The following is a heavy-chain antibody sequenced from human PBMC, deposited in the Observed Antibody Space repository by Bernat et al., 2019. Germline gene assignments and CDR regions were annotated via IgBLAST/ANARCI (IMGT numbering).Heavy chain of an antibody. J-gene: IGHJ4*02. D-gene: IGHD2-21*02. CDR2: IKGDGSEN. CDR3: ARWLKGGGDCCGLDY. CDR1: GFTFGSYW. V-gene: IGHV3-7*01. Sequence: EVQLVESGGGLVQPGGSLRLSCAASGFTFGSYWMGWVRQAPGKGREWVANIKGDGSENYYVDSVRGRFTISRDNAKNSLYLQMNSLRVEDTAVYYCARWLKGGGDCCGLDYWGQGTQVTVSS.